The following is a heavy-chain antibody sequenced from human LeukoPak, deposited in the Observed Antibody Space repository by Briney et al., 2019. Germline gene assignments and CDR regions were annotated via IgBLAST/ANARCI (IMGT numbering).Heavy chain of an antibody. CDR3: ARDPIPPERGQQLMLSLRSFYFDY. D-gene: IGHD6-13*01. Sequence: GGSLRLSCAASGFTFSSYSMNWVRQAPGKGLEWVSYISSSSSTIYYADSVKGRFTISRDNAKNSLYLQMNSLRAEDTAVYYCARDPIPPERGQQLMLSLRSFYFDYWGQGTLVTVSS. V-gene: IGHV3-48*04. CDR1: GFTFSSYS. CDR2: ISSSSSTI. J-gene: IGHJ4*02.